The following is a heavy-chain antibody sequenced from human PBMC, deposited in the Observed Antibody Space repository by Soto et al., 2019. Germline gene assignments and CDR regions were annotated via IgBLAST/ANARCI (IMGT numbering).Heavy chain of an antibody. J-gene: IGHJ3*02. CDR1: GFTFSSYG. CDR3: ARANRITMVRGVIIYDAFDI. CDR2: IWYDGSNK. Sequence: QVQLVESGGGVVQPGRSLRLSCAASGFTFSSYGMHWVRQAPGKGLEWVAVIWYDGSNKYYADSVKGRFTISRDNSKNTLYLQMNSLRAEDTAVYYCARANRITMVRGVIIYDAFDIWGQGTMVTVSS. D-gene: IGHD3-10*01. V-gene: IGHV3-33*01.